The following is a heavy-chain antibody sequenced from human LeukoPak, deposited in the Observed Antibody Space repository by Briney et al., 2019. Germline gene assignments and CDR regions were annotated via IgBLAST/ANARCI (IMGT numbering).Heavy chain of an antibody. J-gene: IGHJ4*02. CDR3: ASSHPLGSNNDYYTPFDY. Sequence: SETLSLTCSVSGGSISNYYWSWIRQPPGKGLEWIGYLYYSGDTNYNPSLKSRVTISVDTSKNQFSLSLSSVAAADTAVYYCASSHPLGSNNDYYTPFDYWGLGTLVTVYS. D-gene: IGHD3-3*01. CDR2: LYYSGDT. CDR1: GGSISNYY. V-gene: IGHV4-59*01.